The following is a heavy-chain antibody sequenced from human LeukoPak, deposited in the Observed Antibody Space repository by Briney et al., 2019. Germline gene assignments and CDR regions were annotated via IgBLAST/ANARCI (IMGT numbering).Heavy chain of an antibody. Sequence: ASVKVSCKASRYIFTGYYIHWVRQAPGQGLEWMGRINPDSGDTIFAQRFQGRVTMSRDTSITPAYMEVSRLRPDDTAVYFCARDQGRLSTSWYTGYWGQGTQATVSS. CDR1: RYIFTGYY. V-gene: IGHV1-2*06. J-gene: IGHJ4*02. CDR2: INPDSGDT. CDR3: ARDQGRLSTSWYTGY. D-gene: IGHD6-13*01.